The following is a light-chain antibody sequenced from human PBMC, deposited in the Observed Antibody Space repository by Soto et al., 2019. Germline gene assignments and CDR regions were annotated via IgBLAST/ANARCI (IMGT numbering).Light chain of an antibody. CDR1: SSDVGGYNY. J-gene: IGLJ1*01. CDR3: SSYTSSSTYV. Sequence: QCVLTQPASVSGSPGQSITISCTGTSSDVGGYNYVSWYPQHPAKAPKLMIYEVTWRPSGVSNRFSGSKSGNTASLTISGLQAEDEADYYCSSYTSSSTYVFGTGTKVTVL. CDR2: EVT. V-gene: IGLV2-14*01.